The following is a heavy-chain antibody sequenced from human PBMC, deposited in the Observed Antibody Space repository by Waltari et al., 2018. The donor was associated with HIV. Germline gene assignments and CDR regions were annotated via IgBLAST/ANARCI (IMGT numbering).Heavy chain of an antibody. CDR2: IYWNYGK. CDR1: GFSLSTSGVG. D-gene: IGHD4-17*01. Sequence: QITLKESGPKLVKPRQTLTLICSFFGFSLSTSGVGVGWIRQPPGKALEWLALIYWNYGKRYTPSLKNRLTITKDTSKNQVVLTMTNMDPVNTATYYCAREPHDYGALFDYWGQGTLVSVSS. V-gene: IGHV2-5*01. CDR3: AREPHDYGALFDY. J-gene: IGHJ4*02.